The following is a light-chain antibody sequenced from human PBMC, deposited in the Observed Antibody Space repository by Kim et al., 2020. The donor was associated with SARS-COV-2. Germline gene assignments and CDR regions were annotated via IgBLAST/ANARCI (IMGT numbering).Light chain of an antibody. CDR3: NSRDKSDNHVL. V-gene: IGLV3-19*01. CDR1: SLRSEY. Sequence: LGQTVRIRCQGDSLRSEYATWYQQKPGQATLLVIYGKNNRPSGIPDRFSGSSSGSTASLNFTGAQAEDEAVYYCNSRDKSDNHVLFGGGTQLTVL. CDR2: GKN. J-gene: IGLJ2*01.